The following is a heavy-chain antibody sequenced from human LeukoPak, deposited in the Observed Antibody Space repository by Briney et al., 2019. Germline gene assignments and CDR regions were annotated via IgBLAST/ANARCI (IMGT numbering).Heavy chain of an antibody. Sequence: GASVKVSCKASGGTFSSYAISWVRQAPGQGLEWMGGIIPIFGTANYAQKFQGRVTITADESTSTAYMELRSLRSDDTAVYYCARGMYSSGWVTNYWGQGTLVTVSS. CDR3: ARGMYSSGWVTNY. V-gene: IGHV1-69*13. CDR2: IIPIFGTA. J-gene: IGHJ4*02. D-gene: IGHD6-19*01. CDR1: GGTFSSYA.